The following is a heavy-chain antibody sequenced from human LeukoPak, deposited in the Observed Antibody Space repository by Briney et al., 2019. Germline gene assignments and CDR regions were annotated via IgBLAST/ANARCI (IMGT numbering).Heavy chain of an antibody. D-gene: IGHD3-3*01. V-gene: IGHV3-7*03. CDR3: ARAEWSNWYFDL. CDR1: GFTFSTYW. J-gene: IGHJ2*01. CDR2: IKQDGSEK. Sequence: GGSLRLSCAASGFTFSTYWMNWVRQAPGKGLEWVANIKQDGSEKYYVDSVKGRFTLSRDSAKNSLYLQMNSLRAEDTAVYYCARAEWSNWYFDLWGRGTLVSVSS.